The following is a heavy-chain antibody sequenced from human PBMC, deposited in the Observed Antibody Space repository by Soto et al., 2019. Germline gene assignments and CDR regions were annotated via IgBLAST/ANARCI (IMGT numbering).Heavy chain of an antibody. CDR1: GFSSSSYV. D-gene: IGHD2-8*02. Sequence: EAQLLDSGGGLVQPGGSLRLSCAASGFSSSSYVMGWVRQTPGKGLEWVSGIGGGGGRTYYADSVQGRFTISRDNSKNTLYLQMNSLRAEDTAVYYCAKGWWDFWGQGTLVTVSS. J-gene: IGHJ4*02. CDR2: IGGGGGRT. V-gene: IGHV3-23*01. CDR3: AKGWWDF.